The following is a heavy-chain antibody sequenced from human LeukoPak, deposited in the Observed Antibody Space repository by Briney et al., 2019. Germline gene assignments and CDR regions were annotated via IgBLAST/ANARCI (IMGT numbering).Heavy chain of an antibody. J-gene: IGHJ3*02. V-gene: IGHV6-1*01. CDR1: GDTVSSHSAV. CDR2: TYYRSKWYN. Sequence: SQTLSLTCAISGDTVSSHSAVWNWIRQSPSRGLEWLGRTYYRSKWYNDYAVSVKSRITIKPDTSRNQFSLQLNSATPEGTAVYYCARLGVGGAFDIWGQGTMVTVSS. CDR3: ARLGVGGAFDI. D-gene: IGHD2-15*01.